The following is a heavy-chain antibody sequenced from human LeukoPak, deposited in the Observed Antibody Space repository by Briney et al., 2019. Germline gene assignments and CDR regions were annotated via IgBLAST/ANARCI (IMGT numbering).Heavy chain of an antibody. J-gene: IGHJ4*02. Sequence: GASVKVSCKASGGTFSSYAISWVRQAPGQGLEWMGWISAYNGNTNYAQKLQGRVTMTTDTSTSTAYMELRSLRSDDTAVYYCARDSGPASEFDYWGQGTLVTVSS. CDR3: ARDSGPASEFDY. D-gene: IGHD5-12*01. CDR2: ISAYNGNT. CDR1: GGTFSSYA. V-gene: IGHV1-18*01.